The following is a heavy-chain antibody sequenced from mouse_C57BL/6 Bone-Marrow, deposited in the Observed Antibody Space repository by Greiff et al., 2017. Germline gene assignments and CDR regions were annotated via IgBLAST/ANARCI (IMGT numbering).Heavy chain of an antibody. J-gene: IGHJ3*01. CDR2: ISSGGSYT. CDR1: GFTFSSYG. V-gene: IGHV5-6*01. Sequence: EVKLVESGGDLVKPGWSLKLSCAASGFTFSSYGMSWVRQTPDKRLEWVATISSGGSYTYYPDSVKGRFTISRDNAKNTLYLQRSRLKDEDTAKYYGARLFQFAYWGQGTLVTVSA. CDR3: ARLFQFAY.